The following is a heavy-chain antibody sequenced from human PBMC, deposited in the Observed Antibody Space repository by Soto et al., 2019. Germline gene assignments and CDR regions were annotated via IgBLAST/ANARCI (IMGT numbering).Heavy chain of an antibody. Sequence: SQTLSLTCVISGDSVSSSSVAWNWVRQSPSRGLEWLGRTYSRSRWYSDFAVSVSGRIVINADTSKNQFSLQLNSVTPEDTAVYFCARSEEDSDYYYYGLDVWGQGTTVTVSS. J-gene: IGHJ6*02. CDR2: TYSRSRWYS. V-gene: IGHV6-1*01. CDR1: GDSVSSSSVA. CDR3: ARSEEDSDYYYYGLDV. D-gene: IGHD2-15*01.